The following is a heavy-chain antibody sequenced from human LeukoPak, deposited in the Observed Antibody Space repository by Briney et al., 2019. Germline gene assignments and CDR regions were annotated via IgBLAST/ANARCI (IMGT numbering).Heavy chain of an antibody. CDR1: GFTFSSYA. CDR2: ISYDGTKK. Sequence: PGGSLRLSCAASGFTFSSYAMHWVRQASGKGLEWVTVISYDGTKKYYADSVKGRFTISRDDSKNTLYLQMNSLRLEDTAVYYCARDGGSMYGSGSYYISAGFDVWGQGTTVTVSS. D-gene: IGHD3-10*01. V-gene: IGHV3-30*04. J-gene: IGHJ6*02. CDR3: ARDGGSMYGSGSYYISAGFDV.